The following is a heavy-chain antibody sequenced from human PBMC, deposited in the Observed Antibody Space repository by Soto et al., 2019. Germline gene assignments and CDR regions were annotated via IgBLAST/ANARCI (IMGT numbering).Heavy chain of an antibody. J-gene: IGHJ4*02. CDR1: GFSLSTRDVG. CDR2: VYWDDDK. Sequence: QITLNESGPTLVKPTQTLTLTCTFSGFSLSTRDVGVGWIRQPPGEALEWLGVVYWDDDKTYSPSLKSRLTITKDTSKNQVVLRMTKVDPADTATYYCAHCRGGVASFWGQGTLVTVSS. CDR3: AHCRGGVASF. V-gene: IGHV2-5*02. D-gene: IGHD3-16*01.